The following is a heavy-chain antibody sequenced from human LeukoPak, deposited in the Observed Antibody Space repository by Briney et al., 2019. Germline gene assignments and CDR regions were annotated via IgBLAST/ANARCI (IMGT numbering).Heavy chain of an antibody. Sequence: GGSLRLSCAASGFTFDDYVMHWVRQAPGKGLEWVSLISWDGGSTYYADSVKVRFTISRDNSKNSLYLQMNSLRAEDTALYYCAKDLVITFGGVSPIWFDPWGQGTLVTVSS. CDR1: GFTFDDYV. D-gene: IGHD3-16*01. J-gene: IGHJ5*02. V-gene: IGHV3-43D*04. CDR2: ISWDGGST. CDR3: AKDLVITFGGVSPIWFDP.